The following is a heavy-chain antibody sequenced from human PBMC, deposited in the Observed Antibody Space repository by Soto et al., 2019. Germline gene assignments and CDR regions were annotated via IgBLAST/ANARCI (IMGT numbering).Heavy chain of an antibody. Sequence: ASVKVSCKASGYTFTSYDINWVRQATGQGLEWMGWMNPNSGNTGYAQKFQGRVTMTRNTSISTAYMELSSLRSEDTAVYYCARLTFSVFGSVSFWNVFDTGAKGTMAPV. CDR1: GYTFTSYD. V-gene: IGHV1-8*01. CDR2: MNPNSGNT. D-gene: IGHD3-3*01. CDR3: ARLTFSVFGSVSFWNVFDT. J-gene: IGHJ3*02.